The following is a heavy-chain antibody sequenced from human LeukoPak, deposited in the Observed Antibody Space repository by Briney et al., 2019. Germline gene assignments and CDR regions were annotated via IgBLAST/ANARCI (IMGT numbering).Heavy chain of an antibody. V-gene: IGHV3-33*06. Sequence: GGSPRLSCAATGFTFNIHGMHWVRQAPGKGLEWVAAIWFDGSVKHYSDAVKGRFTISRDNSLNTLYLQMNSLRVEGTAIYYCAKDTAVQFLEPAFWGQGTLVTVSS. CDR1: GFTFNIHG. CDR3: AKDTAVQFLEPAF. D-gene: IGHD3-3*01. J-gene: IGHJ4*02. CDR2: IWFDGSVK.